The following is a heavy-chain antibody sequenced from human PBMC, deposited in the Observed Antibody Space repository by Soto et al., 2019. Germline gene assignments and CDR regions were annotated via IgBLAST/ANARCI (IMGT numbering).Heavy chain of an antibody. D-gene: IGHD4-17*01. CDR2: IYYSGST. Sequence: PSETLSLTCTVSGGSISSGGYYWSWIRQHPGKGLEWIGYIYYSGSTYYNQSLKSRVTISVDTSKNQFSLKLSSVTAADTAVYYCARVPTTVTTGSYYYYGMDVWGQGTTVTVSS. CDR3: ARVPTTVTTGSYYYYGMDV. J-gene: IGHJ6*02. V-gene: IGHV4-31*03. CDR1: GGSISSGGYY.